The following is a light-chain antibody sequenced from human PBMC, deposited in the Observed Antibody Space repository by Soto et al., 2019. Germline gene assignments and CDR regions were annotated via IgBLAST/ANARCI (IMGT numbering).Light chain of an antibody. V-gene: IGLV2-14*01. CDR1: SSDVGGYNY. CDR3: SSYTSSSPYV. CDR2: DVS. Sequence: QSVLTQPASVSGSPGQSITISCTGTSSDVGGYNYVSWYQQHPGKAPKLMIYDVSNRPSGVSNRFSGSKSGNTASLTISGLQAEDEADYYCSSYTSSSPYVFGNGTQLTVL. J-gene: IGLJ1*01.